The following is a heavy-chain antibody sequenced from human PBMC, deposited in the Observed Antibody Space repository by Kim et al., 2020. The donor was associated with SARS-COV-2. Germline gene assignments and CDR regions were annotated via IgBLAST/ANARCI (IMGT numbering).Heavy chain of an antibody. V-gene: IGHV7-4-1*02. CDR1: GYTFTNYG. CDR3: ARDFPYCGGDCNPPYVLDH. CDR2: INTDTGNP. Sequence: ASVKVSCKASGYTFTNYGLDWVRQAPGHGLEWMGWINTDTGNPTYAQGFTGRFVFSLDTSVNTAYLQINSLKADDSAVYYCARDFPYCGGDCNPPYVLDHWGQGTLITVSS. J-gene: IGHJ4*02. D-gene: IGHD2-21*02.